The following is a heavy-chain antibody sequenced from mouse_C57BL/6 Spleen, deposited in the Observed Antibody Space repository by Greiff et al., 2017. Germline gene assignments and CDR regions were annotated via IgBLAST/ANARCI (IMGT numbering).Heavy chain of an antibody. CDR2: IDPEDGET. J-gene: IGHJ1*03. CDR3: ARDYGSPAGDFDV. D-gene: IGHD1-1*01. Sequence: EVKLMESGAELVKPGASVKLSCTASGFNIKDYYMHWVKQRTEQGLEWIGRIDPEDGETKYAPKFQGKATITADTSSNTAYLQLSSLTSEDTAVYYCARDYGSPAGDFDVWGTGTTVTVSS. CDR1: GFNIKDYY. V-gene: IGHV14-2*01.